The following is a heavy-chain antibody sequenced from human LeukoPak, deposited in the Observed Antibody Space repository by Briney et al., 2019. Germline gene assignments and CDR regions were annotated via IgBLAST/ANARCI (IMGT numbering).Heavy chain of an antibody. CDR3: AKGVSSGYSYYFDY. CDR2: ISGSGGST. D-gene: IGHD3-22*01. Sequence: GGSLRLSCAASGFTFSSYAMSWVRQAPGKGLEWVSAISGSGGSTYYADSVKGRFTISRDNSKNTLYLQMSSLRAEDTAVYYCAKGVSSGYSYYFDYWGQGTLVTVSS. V-gene: IGHV3-23*01. J-gene: IGHJ4*02. CDR1: GFTFSSYA.